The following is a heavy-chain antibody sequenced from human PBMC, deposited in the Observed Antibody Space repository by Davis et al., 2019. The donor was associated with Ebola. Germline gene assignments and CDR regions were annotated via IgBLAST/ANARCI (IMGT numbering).Heavy chain of an antibody. D-gene: IGHD4-17*01. CDR2: TYYRSKWST. V-gene: IGHV6-1*01. Sequence: SQTLSLTCAISGDNVSSNTAAWNWIRQSPSRGLEWLGRTYYRSKWSTDYAVSVKSRITINPDTSKNQFSLQLNSVTPEDTAVYYCVKDLADGDYVPKGRMDVWGQGTTVTVSS. CDR3: VKDLADGDYVPKGRMDV. CDR1: GDNVSSNTAA. J-gene: IGHJ6*02.